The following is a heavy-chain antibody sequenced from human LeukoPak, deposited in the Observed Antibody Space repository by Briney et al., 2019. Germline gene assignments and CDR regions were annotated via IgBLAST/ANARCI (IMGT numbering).Heavy chain of an antibody. CDR1: GYTFTSYG. J-gene: IGHJ4*02. V-gene: IGHV1-18*01. CDR3: ARAICSSTSCYWTDY. Sequence: ASVKVSCKASGYTFTSYGISWVRQAPGQGLEWMGWISAYNGNTNYAQKLQGRVTMTTDTSTSTAYMELRSLRSDDTAVYYCARAICSSTSCYWTDYWGRGTLVTVSS. D-gene: IGHD2-2*01. CDR2: ISAYNGNT.